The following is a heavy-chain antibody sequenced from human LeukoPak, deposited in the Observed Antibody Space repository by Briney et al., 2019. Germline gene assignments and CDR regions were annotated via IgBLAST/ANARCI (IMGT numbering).Heavy chain of an antibody. CDR3: ARELAARFDY. V-gene: IGHV4-39*07. CDR2: IYSGST. D-gene: IGHD6-13*01. CDR1: GGSISSSSYY. J-gene: IGHJ4*02. Sequence: PSETLSLTCTVSGGSISSSSYYWGWLRQPPGKGLEWIGSIYSGSTYYNPSLKSRVTISVDTSKNQFSLKLSSVTAADTAVYYCARELAARFDYWGQGILVTVSS.